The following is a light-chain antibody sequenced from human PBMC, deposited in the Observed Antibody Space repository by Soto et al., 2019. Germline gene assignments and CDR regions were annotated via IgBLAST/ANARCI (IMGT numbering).Light chain of an antibody. Sequence: QSVLTQPASVSGSPGQSITISCTGASSDVGGFIFVSWYQQHPGRAPKLMIYDVSNRPSGVSNRFSGSKSGNTASLTISWLQADDDADYYCVSYTTSASDVFGTGTKVTVL. CDR1: SSDVGGFIF. J-gene: IGLJ1*01. CDR3: VSYTTSASDV. V-gene: IGLV2-14*01. CDR2: DVS.